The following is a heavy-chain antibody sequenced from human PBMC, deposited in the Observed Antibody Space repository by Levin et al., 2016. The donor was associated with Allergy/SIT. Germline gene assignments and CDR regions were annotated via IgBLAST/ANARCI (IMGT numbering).Heavy chain of an antibody. J-gene: IGHJ4*02. V-gene: IGHV3-23*01. D-gene: IGHD4-23*01. Sequence: GESLKISCAASGFTFSSYAMSWVRQAPGKGLEWVSAISGSGGTTYYADSVKGRFTISRDNPKNTLYLQMSSLRAEDTALYYCVRESGTDHGGNSEFDHWGQGTLVTVSP. CDR3: VRESGTDHGGNSEFDH. CDR1: GFTFSSYA. CDR2: ISGSGGTT.